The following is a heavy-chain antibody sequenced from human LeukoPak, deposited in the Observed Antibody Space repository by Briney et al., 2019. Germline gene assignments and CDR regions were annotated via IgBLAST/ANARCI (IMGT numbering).Heavy chain of an antibody. V-gene: IGHV4-59*01. CDR1: GGSISSYY. D-gene: IGHD2-15*01. J-gene: IGHJ5*02. CDR3: ARGVGYCSGGSCWDWFDP. Sequence: ETLSLTCTVSGGSISSYYWSWIRQPPGKGLEWIGYIYYSGSTNYNPSLKSRVTISVDTSKNQFSLKLSSVTAADTAVYYCARGVGYCSGGSCWDWFDPWGQGTLVTVSS. CDR2: IYYSGST.